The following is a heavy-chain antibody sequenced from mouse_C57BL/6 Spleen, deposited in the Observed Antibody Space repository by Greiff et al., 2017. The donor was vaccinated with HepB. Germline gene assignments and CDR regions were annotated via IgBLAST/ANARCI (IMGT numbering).Heavy chain of an antibody. CDR2: ISDGGSYT. Sequence: DVKLVESGGGLVKPGGSLKLSCAASGFTFSSYAMSWVRQTPEKRLEWVATISDGGSYTYYPDNVKGRFTISRDNAKNNLYLQMSHLKSEDTAMYYCASLDGYYGGWFAYWGQGTLVTVSA. CDR3: ASLDGYYGGWFAY. V-gene: IGHV5-4*03. D-gene: IGHD2-3*01. J-gene: IGHJ3*01. CDR1: GFTFSSYA.